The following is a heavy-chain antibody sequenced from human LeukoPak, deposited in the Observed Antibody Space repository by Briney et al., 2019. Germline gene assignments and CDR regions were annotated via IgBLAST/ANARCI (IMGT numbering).Heavy chain of an antibody. CDR2: IYYSGST. V-gene: IGHV4-59*01. Sequence: SETLSLTCTVSGGSISSYYWSWIRQPPGKGLEWIGYIYYSGSTNYNPSLKSRVTISVDTSKNQFSLKLSSVTAADTAVYYCARDGITGGFDYWGQETLVTVSS. CDR1: GGSISSYY. D-gene: IGHD1-20*01. J-gene: IGHJ4*02. CDR3: ARDGITGGFDY.